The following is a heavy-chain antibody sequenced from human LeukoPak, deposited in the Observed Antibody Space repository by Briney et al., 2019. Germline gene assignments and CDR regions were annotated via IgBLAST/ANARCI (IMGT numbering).Heavy chain of an antibody. V-gene: IGHV3-33*06. CDR3: AKDISVVAAIIPGAFDI. Sequence: PGGSLRLSCAASGFTFSSYGMRWVRQAPGKGLEWVAVIWYDGSNKYYADSVKGRFTISRDNSKNTLYLQMNSLRAEDTAVYYCAKDISVVAAIIPGAFDIWGQGTMVTVSS. CDR2: IWYDGSNK. J-gene: IGHJ3*02. D-gene: IGHD2-15*01. CDR1: GFTFSSYG.